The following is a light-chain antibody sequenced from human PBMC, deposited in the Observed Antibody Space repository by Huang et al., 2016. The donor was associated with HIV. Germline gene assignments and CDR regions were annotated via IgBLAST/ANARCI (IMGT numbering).Light chain of an antibody. Sequence: DIVMTQSPDSLAVSLGERATINCKSSQSVLYSSNNKNYLSWVQQKPGQPPKLLIYWASTRESGVADRFSGSGSGTYFTLTISSLQAEDVAVYYCQQFYITPYTFGQGTTLQIK. CDR3: QQFYITPYT. V-gene: IGKV4-1*01. CDR2: WAS. J-gene: IGKJ2*01. CDR1: QSVLYSSNNKNY.